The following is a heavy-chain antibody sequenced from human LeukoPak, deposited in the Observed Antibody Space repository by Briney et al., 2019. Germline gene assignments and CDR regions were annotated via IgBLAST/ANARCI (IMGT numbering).Heavy chain of an antibody. CDR2: INPSGGST. Sequence: ASVKVSCKASGYTFTSYYMHWVRQAPGQGLEWMGIINPSGGSTSYAQKFQGRVTMTRDTSTSTVYMELSSLRSEDTAVYYCARDIGFEYDSSGFDYWGQGTLVTVSS. CDR1: GYTFTSYY. J-gene: IGHJ4*02. CDR3: ARDIGFEYDSSGFDY. V-gene: IGHV1-46*01. D-gene: IGHD3-22*01.